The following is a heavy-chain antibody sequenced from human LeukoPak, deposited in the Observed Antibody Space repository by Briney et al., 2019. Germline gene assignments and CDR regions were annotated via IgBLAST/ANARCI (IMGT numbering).Heavy chain of an antibody. J-gene: IGHJ4*02. D-gene: IGHD1-26*01. CDR1: GDSVSNNRAS. Sequence: SQTLSLTCAISGDSVSNNRASWGWIRQSPSRGLEWLGRTYYRSQWFDDYRPSVRSRITINPDTSKKQFSLQMNSVTPEDTAVYYCVRIRGLGLFDYWGQGTLVTVSS. CDR3: VRIRGLGLFDY. V-gene: IGHV6-1*01. CDR2: TYYRSQWFD.